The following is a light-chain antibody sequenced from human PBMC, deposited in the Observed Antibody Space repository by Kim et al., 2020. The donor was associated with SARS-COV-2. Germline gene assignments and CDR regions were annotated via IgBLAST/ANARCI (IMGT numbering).Light chain of an antibody. CDR3: SSYTSSSLWV. Sequence: GQPVTIPCTGTSSDVGSYNRVSWYQQPPGTAPKLMIYEVSNRPSGVPDRFSGSKSGNTASLAISGLQAEDEADYYCSSYTSSSLWVFGGGTQLTVL. V-gene: IGLV2-18*02. CDR1: SSDVGSYNR. J-gene: IGLJ3*02. CDR2: EVS.